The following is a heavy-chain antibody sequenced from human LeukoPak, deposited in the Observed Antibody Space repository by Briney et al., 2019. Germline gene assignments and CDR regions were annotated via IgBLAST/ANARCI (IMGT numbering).Heavy chain of an antibody. CDR3: AKSYYYGSGDYSLTAFDI. J-gene: IGHJ3*02. D-gene: IGHD3-10*01. CDR2: ISDSAGTT. Sequence: GGSLRLSCTASGFTFSRYDMSWVRQAPGKGLEWVSGISDSAGTTYYADSVKGRFSISRENSKNTLNLQMNSLSAEGTAVYYCAKSYYYGSGDYSLTAFDIWGQGTMVTVSS. CDR1: GFTFSRYD. V-gene: IGHV3-23*01.